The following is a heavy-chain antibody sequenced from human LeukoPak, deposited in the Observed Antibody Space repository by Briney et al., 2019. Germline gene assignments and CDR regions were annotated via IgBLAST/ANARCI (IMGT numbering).Heavy chain of an antibody. CDR2: ISSSGSTM. CDR1: GFTFSDYY. CDR3: AGAPYYYGSGSYYNFLDY. D-gene: IGHD3-10*01. Sequence: GGSLRLSCAASGFTFSDYYMSWIRQAPGKGLGWVSYISSSGSTMYYADSVKGRFTISRDNAKNSLYLQMHSLRAEDTAVYYCAGAPYYYGSGSYYNFLDYWGQGTLVTVSS. V-gene: IGHV3-11*01. J-gene: IGHJ4*02.